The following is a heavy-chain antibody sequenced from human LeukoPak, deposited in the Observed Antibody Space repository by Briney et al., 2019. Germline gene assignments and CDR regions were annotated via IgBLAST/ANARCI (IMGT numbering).Heavy chain of an antibody. D-gene: IGHD4-17*01. Sequence: TGGSLRLSCAASGFTFSSYWMSWVRQAPGKGLEWVANIKQDGSEKYYVDSVKGRFTISRDNAKNSLYLQMNSLRAEDTALYYCARDSPYYGDFRVDYWGQGTLVTVSS. J-gene: IGHJ4*02. CDR2: IKQDGSEK. V-gene: IGHV3-7*03. CDR3: ARDSPYYGDFRVDY. CDR1: GFTFSSYW.